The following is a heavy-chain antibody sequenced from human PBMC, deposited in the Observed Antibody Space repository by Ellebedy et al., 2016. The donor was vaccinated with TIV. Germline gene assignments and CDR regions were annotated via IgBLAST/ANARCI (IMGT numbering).Heavy chain of an antibody. D-gene: IGHD6-13*01. J-gene: IGHJ5*02. Sequence: SETLSLXXAVYGGSFSGYYWSWIRQPPGKGLEWIGEINHSGSTNYNPSLKSRVTISVDTSKNQSSLKLSSVTAADTAVYYCARGFRYSSSWYSWFNPWGQGTLVTVSS. CDR1: GGSFSGYY. CDR2: INHSGST. CDR3: ARGFRYSSSWYSWFNP. V-gene: IGHV4-34*01.